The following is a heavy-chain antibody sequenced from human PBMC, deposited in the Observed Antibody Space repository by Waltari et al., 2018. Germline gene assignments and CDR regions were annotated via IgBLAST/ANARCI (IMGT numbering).Heavy chain of an antibody. J-gene: IGHJ4*02. CDR1: GSSITSAYW. V-gene: IGHV4-38-2*01. CDR2: IHYTGDT. CDR3: AGHEWGLPGF. D-gene: IGHD1-26*01. Sequence: QVQLQESCPGLVKPSETLSLTCGVSGSSITSAYWWAWFRQPPGKGLEWIASIHYTGDTQYSPSLKSRVTISADKSKNEVALRLTSVTAADTAVYYCAGHEWGLPGFWGQGTLVTVSS.